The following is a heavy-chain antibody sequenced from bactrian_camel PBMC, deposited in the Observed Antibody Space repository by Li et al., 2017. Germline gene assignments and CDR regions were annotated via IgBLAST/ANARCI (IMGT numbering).Heavy chain of an antibody. CDR2: LSQGDLIK. V-gene: IGHV3S54*01. J-gene: IGHJ4*01. D-gene: IGHD4*01. Sequence: QVQLVESGGGSVQAGGSLRLSCHASGDTNGMKSMAWFRQAPGKEREEVATLSQGDLIKYNLDSVKGRFYISRDRDNNFLCLQMNSLTPDDTAMYYCAAGTRIIVGDYCDGITNWGQGTQVTVS. CDR1: GDTNGMKS. CDR3: AAGTRIIVGDYCDGITN.